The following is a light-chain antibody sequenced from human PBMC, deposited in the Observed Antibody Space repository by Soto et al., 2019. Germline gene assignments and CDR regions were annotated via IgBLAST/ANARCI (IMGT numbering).Light chain of an antibody. CDR1: QSVSSY. CDR3: QQRTDWPMT. CDR2: GAS. V-gene: IGKV3-11*01. J-gene: IGKJ5*01. Sequence: EIVLTQSPATLSLSPGERATLSCRASQSVSSYLAWYQQRPGQAPRLLLYGASNRATGIPARFSGSGSGTDFTLTISSLEAEDFAVYYCQQRTDWPMTFGPGTRLE.